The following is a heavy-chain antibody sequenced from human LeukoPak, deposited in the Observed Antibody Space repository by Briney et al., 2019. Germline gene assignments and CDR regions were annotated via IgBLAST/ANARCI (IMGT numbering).Heavy chain of an antibody. CDR2: IYYSGNT. CDR3: AGIVPYDYGYIDL. CDR1: GVSITSYY. J-gene: IGHJ4*02. V-gene: IGHV4-59*01. D-gene: IGHD4/OR15-4a*01. Sequence: SETLSLTCTVSGVSITSYYWSWIRQPPGKGLEWIGYIYYSGNTNYNPSLKSRVTISLDTSKNHFSLKLSSVTAADTAVYYCAGIVPYDYGYIDLWGQGTLVTVSS.